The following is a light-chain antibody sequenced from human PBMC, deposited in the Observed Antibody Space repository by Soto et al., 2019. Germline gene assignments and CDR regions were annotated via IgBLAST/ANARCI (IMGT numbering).Light chain of an antibody. CDR3: QQYESYSPLT. J-gene: IGKJ4*01. CDR1: QSVTSN. V-gene: IGKV3-15*01. CDR2: GAS. Sequence: EVVMTQSQATLSVSPAAGACLXWRARQSVTSNYLAWYQQKPGQAPRLLIYGASTRATGLPARFSGSGSGTQFTLTISSLQSEDFATYFCQQYESYSPLTFGGGTKVDIK.